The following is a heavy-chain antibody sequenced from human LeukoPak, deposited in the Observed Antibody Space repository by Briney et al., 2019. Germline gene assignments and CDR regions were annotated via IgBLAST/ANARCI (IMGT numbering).Heavy chain of an antibody. D-gene: IGHD3-10*01. J-gene: IGHJ5*02. CDR2: IRSDGTNK. CDR3: AKDVFWFGESNWFDP. V-gene: IGHV3-30*02. CDR1: GFTFSNAW. Sequence: GGSLRLSCAASGFTFSNAWMSWVRQAPGKGLEWVTSIRSDGTNKYYADSVKGRFTISRDNSRNTLYLQMNSLRAEDMAIYYCAKDVFWFGESNWFDPWGQGTLVTVSS.